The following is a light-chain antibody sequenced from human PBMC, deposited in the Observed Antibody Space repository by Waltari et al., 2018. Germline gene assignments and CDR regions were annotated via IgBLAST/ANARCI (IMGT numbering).Light chain of an antibody. CDR3: SSYTSTSSPWV. CDR1: SSAIGIYNF. V-gene: IGLV2-14*03. J-gene: IGLJ3*02. CDR2: GVS. Sequence: QSALTQPASVSGSPGPSITIPCPGTSSAIGIYNFVSWYHPHPDKAPKPVSYGVSNRPSGVSNRFSGSKSGNTASLTISGLQAEDEADYYCSSYTSTSSPWVFGGGTKLTVL.